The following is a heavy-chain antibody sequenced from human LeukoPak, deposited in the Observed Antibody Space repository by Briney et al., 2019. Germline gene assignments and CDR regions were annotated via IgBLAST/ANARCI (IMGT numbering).Heavy chain of an antibody. CDR1: AFTFSTYS. Sequence: GGSLRLSCAASAFTFSTYSMNWVRQAPGKGLEWVSSISSGSGYIYYADSVKGRFTISRGNAKNSLYLQMNSLRAEDTAVYYCAREFEAVAAVDYWGQGTLVTVSS. V-gene: IGHV3-21*01. CDR3: AREFEAVAAVDY. J-gene: IGHJ4*02. D-gene: IGHD6-19*01. CDR2: ISSGSGYI.